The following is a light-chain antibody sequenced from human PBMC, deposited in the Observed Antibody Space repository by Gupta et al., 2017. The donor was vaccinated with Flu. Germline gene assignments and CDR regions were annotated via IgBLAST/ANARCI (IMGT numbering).Light chain of an antibody. CDR2: MND. CDR3: TSWDDTLSGPV. V-gene: IGLV1-47*01. CDR1: TSNLGGRY. J-gene: IGLJ3*02. Sequence: QSGLTQPPSVSGTPGQRVSISCSGSTSNLGGRYVYWYQHPPGTAPKLLLYMNDKRPLGVPDRFSGSKSGTSASLVISGLQSEDEADYYCTSWDDTLSGPVFGGGTKLTVL.